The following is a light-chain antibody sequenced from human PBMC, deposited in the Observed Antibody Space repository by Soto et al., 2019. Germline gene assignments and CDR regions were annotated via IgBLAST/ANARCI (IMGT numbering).Light chain of an antibody. CDR1: QTISSW. CDR2: NAS. CDR3: QHYNSYSDA. J-gene: IGKJ1*01. V-gene: IGKV1-5*03. Sequence: DIQMTQSPSTMSGSVGDRVTITCRASQTISSWLACYQQKPGKAPKLLIYNASTLKSGVPSRFSRSGYGTDVTLTLSSLQPDDFATYYCQHYNSYSDAFGQGTKVELK.